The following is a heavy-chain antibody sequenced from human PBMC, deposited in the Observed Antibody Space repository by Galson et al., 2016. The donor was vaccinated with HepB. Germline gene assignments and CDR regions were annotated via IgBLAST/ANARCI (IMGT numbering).Heavy chain of an antibody. D-gene: IGHD2-15*01. V-gene: IGHV1-2*02. J-gene: IGHJ6*02. CDR3: ARDLVSGGTCFINEYYGMNA. CDR1: GGTFSSDA. Sequence: SVKVSCKASGGTFSSDAINWLRQAPGQGLEWMGWIIPHSGGTNYAQKFQGRVTLTRDTSLSTAYMELSRLRSDDTAVYYCARDLVSGGTCFINEYYGMNAWGQGTTVIVSS. CDR2: IIPHSGGT.